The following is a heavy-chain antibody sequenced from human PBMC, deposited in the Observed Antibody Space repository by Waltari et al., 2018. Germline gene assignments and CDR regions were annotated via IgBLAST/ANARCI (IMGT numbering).Heavy chain of an antibody. J-gene: IGHJ4*02. V-gene: IGHV1-2*02. CDR3: ARDIVVVVAATQLGY. D-gene: IGHD2-15*01. Sequence: QVQLVQSGAEVKKPGASVKVSCKASGYTFTGYYMPWVRQAPGQGLEWMGWINPNSGGTNYAQKFQGRVTMTRDTSISTAYMELSRLRSDDTAVYYCARDIVVVVAATQLGYWGQGTLVTVSS. CDR2: INPNSGGT. CDR1: GYTFTGYY.